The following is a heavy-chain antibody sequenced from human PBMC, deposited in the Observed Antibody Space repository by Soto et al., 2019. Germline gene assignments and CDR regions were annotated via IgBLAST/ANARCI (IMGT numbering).Heavy chain of an antibody. CDR1: ADSFSFYS. D-gene: IGHD3-10*01. V-gene: IGHV1-69*02. Sequence: QVQLEQSGAELKKPWSSVKVSFKTSADSFSFYSINWVREAPGLGFEWMGRVNPILSMSNYAQKFQGRVTMTADKSTSTAYMELRSLRSEDTAFYYCATSYGSGYRAFDYWGQGALVTVSS. CDR2: VNPILSMS. J-gene: IGHJ4*02. CDR3: ATSYGSGYRAFDY.